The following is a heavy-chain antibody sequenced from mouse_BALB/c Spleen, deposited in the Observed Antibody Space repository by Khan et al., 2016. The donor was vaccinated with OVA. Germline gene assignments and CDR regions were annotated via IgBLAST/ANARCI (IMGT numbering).Heavy chain of an antibody. Sequence: VQLQQSGAELAKPGASVKMSCKASGYTFTTYWMHWVKQRPGQGLEWIGYINPTSGYTDYNEKFKERATLSADKSSRTAYIQLSSLTSEDSAVYYCTRDRIDYWGQGTTLTVSS. CDR2: INPTSGYT. V-gene: IGHV1-7*01. CDR1: GYTFTTYW. CDR3: TRDRIDY. J-gene: IGHJ2*01.